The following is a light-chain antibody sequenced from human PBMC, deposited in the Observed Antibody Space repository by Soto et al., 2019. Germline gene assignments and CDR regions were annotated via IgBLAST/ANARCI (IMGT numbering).Light chain of an antibody. CDR2: SNS. V-gene: IGLV1-44*01. CDR3: AAWDDSPNGVL. Sequence: QSVLTQPPSASGAPGLRVTISCSGSSSNIGSHSVSWYQHLPGTAPKLLISSNSQRPSGVPDRFSGSKSGTSAALAISGLQSEDEGDYYCAAWDDSPNGVLFGGGTKLTVL. CDR1: SSNIGSHS. J-gene: IGLJ2*01.